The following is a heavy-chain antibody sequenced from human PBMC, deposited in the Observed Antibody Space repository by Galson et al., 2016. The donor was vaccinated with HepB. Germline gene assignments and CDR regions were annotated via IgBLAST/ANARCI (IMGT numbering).Heavy chain of an antibody. D-gene: IGHD4-23*01. CDR3: ARDLWRGGRIDY. CDR1: GFTFSGSA. Sequence: SLRLSCAASGFTFSGSAMHWVRQAPGKGLVWVSHITIDGSTTTYADSVKGRFTISRDNAKNTLYLQMNSLRAEDTAVYYCARDLWRGGRIDYWGQGTLVTVSS. J-gene: IGHJ4*02. CDR2: ITIDGSTT. V-gene: IGHV3-74*01.